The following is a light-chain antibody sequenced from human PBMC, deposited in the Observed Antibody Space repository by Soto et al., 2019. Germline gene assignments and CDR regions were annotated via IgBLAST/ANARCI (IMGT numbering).Light chain of an antibody. CDR3: HLYGSSPPT. J-gene: IGKJ1*01. CDR2: GAS. Sequence: EIVLTQSPDTLSLSPGERATLSCTASQSVSSNYLAWYQQKPGQGPRLLIYGASSRATGIPERFSGSGSGTDFTLTISRLEPEDFAVYYCHLYGSSPPTFGQGTKVESK. V-gene: IGKV3-20*01. CDR1: QSVSSNY.